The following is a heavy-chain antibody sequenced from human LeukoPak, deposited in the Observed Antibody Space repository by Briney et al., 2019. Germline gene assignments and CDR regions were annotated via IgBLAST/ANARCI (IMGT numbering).Heavy chain of an antibody. D-gene: IGHD2-21*02. CDR2: IYYSGST. CDR3: ARASIVVVTATKYYFDY. Sequence: SETLSLTCAVYGGSFSGYYWSWIRQHPGKGLEWIGYIYYSGSTYYNPSLKSRVTISVDTSKNQFSLKLSSVTAADTAVYYCARASIVVVTATKYYFDYWGQGTLVTVSS. J-gene: IGHJ4*02. CDR1: GGSFSGYY. V-gene: IGHV4-31*11.